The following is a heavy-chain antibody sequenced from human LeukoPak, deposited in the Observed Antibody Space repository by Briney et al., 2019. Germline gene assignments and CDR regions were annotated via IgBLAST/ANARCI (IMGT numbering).Heavy chain of an antibody. CDR2: IKQDGSER. Sequence: QSGGSLRLSCAASGFTFSTYWMSWVRQVPGKGLEWVANIKQDGSERNYVDSVKGRFTISRDNAKNSLYLQMNSLRAEDTAVYYCAALAYYYGSGASGPNIDYWGQGTLVTVSS. D-gene: IGHD3-10*01. CDR3: AALAYYYGSGASGPNIDY. J-gene: IGHJ4*02. CDR1: GFTFSTYW. V-gene: IGHV3-7*01.